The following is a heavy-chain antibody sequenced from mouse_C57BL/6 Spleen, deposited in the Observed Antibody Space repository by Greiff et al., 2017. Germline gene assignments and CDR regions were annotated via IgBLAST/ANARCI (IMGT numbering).Heavy chain of an antibody. D-gene: IGHD2-14*01. CDR1: GFNIKNTY. CDR3: AGYRITGGFWYFNV. CDR2: IDPANGNT. Sequence: VQLQQSVAELVRPGASVKLSCTASGFNIKNTYMHWVKQRPEQGLEWIGRIDPANGNTKYAPKFQGKVTITADTSSNTAYLQLSSLTSEDTAFYYCAGYRITGGFWYFNVWGTGTTVTVSS. V-gene: IGHV14-3*01. J-gene: IGHJ1*03.